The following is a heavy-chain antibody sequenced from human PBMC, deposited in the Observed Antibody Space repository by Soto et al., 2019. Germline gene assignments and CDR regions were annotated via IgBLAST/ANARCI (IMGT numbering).Heavy chain of an antibody. CDR3: ARADYFDY. Sequence: PGGSLRLACAASGFTFSSYSMNWVRQAPGKGLEWVSSISSSSRYIYYADSVKGRFTISRDNAKNSLYLQMNSLRAEDTAVYYCARADYFDYWGQGTLVTVSS. CDR2: ISSSSRYI. V-gene: IGHV3-21*01. CDR1: GFTFSSYS. J-gene: IGHJ4*02.